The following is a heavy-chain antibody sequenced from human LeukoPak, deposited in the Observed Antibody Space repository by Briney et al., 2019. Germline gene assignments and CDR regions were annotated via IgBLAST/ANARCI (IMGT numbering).Heavy chain of an antibody. D-gene: IGHD4-17*01. CDR3: ARGVEDYGADRRFDY. V-gene: IGHV4-39*07. Sequence: PSETLSLTCTVSGGSIGSSDYYWGWIRQPPGKGLEWIGSIYYSGSTYYNPSLKSRVTISVDTSKNQFSLKLSSVTAADTAVYYCARGVEDYGADRRFDYWGQGTLVTVSS. CDR2: IYYSGST. J-gene: IGHJ4*02. CDR1: GGSIGSSDYY.